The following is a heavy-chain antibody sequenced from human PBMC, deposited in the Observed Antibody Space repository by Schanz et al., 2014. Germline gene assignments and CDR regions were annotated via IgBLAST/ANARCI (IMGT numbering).Heavy chain of an antibody. CDR2: IIPILGIA. Sequence: VQSVHSGTEVQKLGASVKVSCQTSGYTFTAYGINWVRQAPGQGLEWMGRIIPILGIANYAQNFQGRVTITADKSTSTAYMELTSLRSEDTAVYYCARDQYYFGSGNPFDIWGQGTMVTVSS. J-gene: IGHJ3*02. CDR3: ARDQYYFGSGNPFDI. D-gene: IGHD3-10*01. V-gene: IGHV1-69*09. CDR1: GYTFTAYG.